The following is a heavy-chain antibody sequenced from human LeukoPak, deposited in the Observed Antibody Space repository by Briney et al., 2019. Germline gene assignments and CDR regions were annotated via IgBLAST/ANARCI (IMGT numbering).Heavy chain of an antibody. V-gene: IGHV1-2*02. CDR2: INPNSGGT. CDR1: GYTFTGYY. D-gene: IGHD3-3*01. J-gene: IGHJ5*02. Sequence: ASVKVSCXASGYTFTGYYMHWVRQAPGQGLEWMGWINPNSGGTNYAQKFQGRVTMTRDTSISTAYMELSRLRSDDTAVYYCARDSGFWSGYSRYNWFDPWGPGTLVTVSS. CDR3: ARDSGFWSGYSRYNWFDP.